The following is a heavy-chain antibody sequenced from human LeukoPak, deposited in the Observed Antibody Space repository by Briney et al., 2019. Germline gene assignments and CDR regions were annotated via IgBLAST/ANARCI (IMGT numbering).Heavy chain of an antibody. J-gene: IGHJ6*03. V-gene: IGHV1-69*06. D-gene: IGHD5-24*01. Sequence: GASVKVPCKASGGTFTSYAISWVRQAPGQGLEWMGGIIPIFGTANYAQKFQGRVTITADKSTSTAYMELSSLRSEDTAVYYCARGMAEYYYYMDVWGKGTTVTVSS. CDR2: IIPIFGTA. CDR1: GGTFTSYA. CDR3: ARGMAEYYYYMDV.